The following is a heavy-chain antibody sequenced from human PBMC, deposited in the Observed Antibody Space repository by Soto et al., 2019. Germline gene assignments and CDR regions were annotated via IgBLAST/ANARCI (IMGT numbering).Heavy chain of an antibody. CDR3: AAARPESSGMDV. CDR1: GYTFTSYY. Sequence: ASVKVSCKASGYTFTSYYMHWVRQAPGQGLEWMGIINPSGGSTSYAQKFQGRVTMTRDTSISTAYMELSRLRSDDTAVYYCAAARPESSGMDVWGQGTTVTVSS. CDR2: INPSGGST. V-gene: IGHV1-46*01. J-gene: IGHJ6*02. D-gene: IGHD6-6*01.